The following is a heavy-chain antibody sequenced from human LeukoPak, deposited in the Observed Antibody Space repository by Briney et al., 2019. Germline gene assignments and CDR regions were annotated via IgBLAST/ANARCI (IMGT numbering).Heavy chain of an antibody. D-gene: IGHD1-1*01. V-gene: IGHV3-9*01. CDR3: TRVTSWRTGFDY. Sequence: GRSLRLSCAASGFSFEAYGMYWVRQAPGKGLEWVSGITWNSDDMAYADSVKGRFTISRDNTKNCLYLQMNSLTVEDTALYYCTRVTSWRTGFDYGGQGTLVTVSS. CDR1: GFSFEAYG. J-gene: IGHJ4*02. CDR2: ITWNSDDM.